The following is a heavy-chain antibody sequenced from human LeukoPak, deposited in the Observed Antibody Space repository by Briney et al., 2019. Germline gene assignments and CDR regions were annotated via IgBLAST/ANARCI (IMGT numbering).Heavy chain of an antibody. D-gene: IGHD4-17*01. J-gene: IGHJ6*03. V-gene: IGHV1-69*05. CDR3: AKEYGEGYYYYYMDV. CDR1: GGTFSSYA. CDR2: IIPIFVTA. Sequence: SVKVSCKASGGTFSSYAISWVRQAPGQGLEWMGGIIPIFVTANYAQKFQGRVTITTDESTSTAYMELSSLRSEDTAVYYCAKEYGEGYYYYYMDVWGKGTTVTVSS.